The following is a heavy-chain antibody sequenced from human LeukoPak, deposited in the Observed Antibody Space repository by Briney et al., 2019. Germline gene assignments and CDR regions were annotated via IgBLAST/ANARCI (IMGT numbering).Heavy chain of an antibody. V-gene: IGHV3-48*01. CDR1: GFNFSTYS. CDR2: ISSTSDPI. CDR3: ARDIFFTELRYSDWSPSDL. J-gene: IGHJ3*01. D-gene: IGHD3-9*01. Sequence: GGSLRLSCAASGFNFSTYSMNWVRQAPGKGLEWLSYISSTSDPIYYAGSVKGRFTIFRDNAKNSLYLQMDSLRAEDTALYYCARDIFFTELRYSDWSPSDLWGQETIDAVSS.